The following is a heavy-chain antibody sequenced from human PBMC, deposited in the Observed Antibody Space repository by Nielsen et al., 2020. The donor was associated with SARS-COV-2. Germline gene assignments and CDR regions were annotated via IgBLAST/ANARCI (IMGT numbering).Heavy chain of an antibody. CDR2: INHSGST. J-gene: IGHJ4*02. CDR3: ARGKRYSNGRSLDY. D-gene: IGHD4-11*01. V-gene: IGHV4-39*07. CDR1: GDYIRSDNYY. Sequence: SETLSLTCSVTGDYIRSDNYYWGWIRQPPGKGLEWIGEINHSGSTNYNPSLKSRVTISVDTSKNQFSLKLSSVTAADTAVYYCARGKRYSNGRSLDYWGQGTLVTVSS.